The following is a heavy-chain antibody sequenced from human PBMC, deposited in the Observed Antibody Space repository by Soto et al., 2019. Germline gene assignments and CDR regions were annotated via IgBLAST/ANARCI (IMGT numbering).Heavy chain of an antibody. V-gene: IGHV3-7*01. CDR3: ARYPAYCGGDCYGRYYYYMDV. Sequence: GGSLRLSCVASGFTFSSYWMSWVRQAPGKGLEWVANIKQDGSEKYYVDSVKGRFTISRDNAKNSLYLQMNSLRAEDTAVYYCARYPAYCGGDCYGRYYYYMDVWGKGTTVTVSS. D-gene: IGHD2-21*01. CDR1: GFTFSSYW. CDR2: IKQDGSEK. J-gene: IGHJ6*03.